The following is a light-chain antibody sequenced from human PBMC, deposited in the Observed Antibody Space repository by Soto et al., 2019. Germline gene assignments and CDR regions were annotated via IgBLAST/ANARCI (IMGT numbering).Light chain of an antibody. CDR2: AAS. CDR3: QQSYNIPRAT. V-gene: IGKV1-39*01. Sequence: DIQMTQSPSSLSASVGDRVTITCRASQSISIYLNWYQQKPGKAPKVLIYAASSLQSGVPPRFSGSGSGTDFTLTISRLQPEDCATYYCQQSYNIPRATFGQGTKVEIK. CDR1: QSISIY. J-gene: IGKJ1*01.